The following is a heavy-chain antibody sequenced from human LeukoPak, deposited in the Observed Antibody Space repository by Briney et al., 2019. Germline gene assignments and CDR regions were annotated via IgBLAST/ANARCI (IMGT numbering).Heavy chain of an antibody. D-gene: IGHD2-15*01. Sequence: PGGSLRLSCAASGFSFSNAWMSWVRQASGKGLEWVGRIKSKTDGGTIHYAAHVKGRFTISRDDSKNMVFLQMNSLNTEDTAVYYCCRGWLDYWGQGTLVAVSS. V-gene: IGHV3-15*01. CDR1: GFSFSNAW. CDR3: CRGWLDY. CDR2: IKSKTDGGTI. J-gene: IGHJ4*02.